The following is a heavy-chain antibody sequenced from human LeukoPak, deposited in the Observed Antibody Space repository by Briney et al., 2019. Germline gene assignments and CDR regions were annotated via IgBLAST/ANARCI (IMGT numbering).Heavy chain of an antibody. CDR2: IYNSGSS. CDR3: ARERREQLLPPYTRLVTYFDY. V-gene: IGHV4-59*12. CDR1: GGSLSSYY. J-gene: IGHJ4*02. D-gene: IGHD1-26*01. Sequence: SETLSLTCTVSGGSLSSYYWSWIRQAPGKGLERIGYIYNSGSSNYNPSLKSRVTIPVDTSTNQFSLKLRSVTAADTAVYYCARERREQLLPPYTRLVTYFDYWGQGTLVTVSS.